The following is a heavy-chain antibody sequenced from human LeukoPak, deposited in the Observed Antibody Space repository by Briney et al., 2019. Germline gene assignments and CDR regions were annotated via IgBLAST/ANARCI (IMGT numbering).Heavy chain of an antibody. V-gene: IGHV1-18*01. CDR2: ISAYNGNT. D-gene: IGHD3-22*01. CDR1: GYTFTSYG. J-gene: IGHJ5*02. CDR3: ATVAYYYDSSGLNWFDP. Sequence: GASVKVSCKASGYTFTSYGISWVRQAPGQGLEWMGWISAYNGNTNYAQKLQGRVTMTTDTSTSTAYMELSSLRSEDTAVYYCATVAYYYDSSGLNWFDPWGQGTLVTVSS.